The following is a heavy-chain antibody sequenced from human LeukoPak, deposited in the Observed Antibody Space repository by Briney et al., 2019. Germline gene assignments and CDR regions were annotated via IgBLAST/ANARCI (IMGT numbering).Heavy chain of an antibody. CDR3: ARRDGDYVTGFDY. Sequence: SETLSLTCAVYGGSFSGYYWSWIRQPPGKGLEWIGEINHSGSTNYNPSLKSRVTISVDTSKNQFSLKLSSVTAADTAVYYCARRDGDYVTGFDYWGQGTLVTVSS. CDR1: GGSFSGYY. D-gene: IGHD4-17*01. V-gene: IGHV4-34*01. J-gene: IGHJ4*02. CDR2: INHSGST.